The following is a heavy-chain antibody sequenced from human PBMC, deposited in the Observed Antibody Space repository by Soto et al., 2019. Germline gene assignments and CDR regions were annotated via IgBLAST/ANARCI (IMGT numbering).Heavy chain of an antibody. CDR3: AKDFGGFGELLEY. V-gene: IGHV3-9*01. Sequence: PGGSLRLSCAASGFTXDDYAMHWVRQAPGKSLEWVSGISWNSGSIAYADSVKGRFTISRDNARNSLFLQMNSLRAEDTALYYCAKDFGGFGELLEYWGQGTLVTVSS. D-gene: IGHD3-10*01. J-gene: IGHJ4*02. CDR2: ISWNSGSI. CDR1: GFTXDDYA.